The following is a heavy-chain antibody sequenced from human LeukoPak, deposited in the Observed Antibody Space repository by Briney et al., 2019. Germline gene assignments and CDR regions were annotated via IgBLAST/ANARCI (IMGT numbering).Heavy chain of an antibody. CDR3: ARGAWELPTDAFDI. CDR2: INPNSGGT. J-gene: IGHJ3*02. D-gene: IGHD1-26*01. CDR1: GYIFTGYY. V-gene: IGHV1-2*02. Sequence: ASVKVSCKASGYIFTGYYMHWVRQAPGQGLEWMGWINPNSGGTNYAQKFQGRVTMTTDTYTSTAYMELRSLRSDDTAVYYCARGAWELPTDAFDIWGQGTMVTVSS.